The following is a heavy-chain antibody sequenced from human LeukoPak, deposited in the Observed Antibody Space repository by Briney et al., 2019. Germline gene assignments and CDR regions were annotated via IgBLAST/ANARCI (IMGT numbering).Heavy chain of an antibody. Sequence: GGSLRLSCAASGFTFDDYAMHWVRQAPGKCLEWVSGISWNSGSIGYADSVKGRFTISRDNAKNSLYLQMNSLRAEDMALYYCVKGGYYYDSSGHAFDIWGQGTMVTVSS. D-gene: IGHD3-22*01. CDR3: VKGGYYYDSSGHAFDI. V-gene: IGHV3-9*03. J-gene: IGHJ3*02. CDR1: GFTFDDYA. CDR2: ISWNSGSI.